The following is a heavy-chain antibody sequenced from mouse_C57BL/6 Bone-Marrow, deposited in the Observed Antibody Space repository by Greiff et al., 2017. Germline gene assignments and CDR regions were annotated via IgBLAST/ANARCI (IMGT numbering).Heavy chain of an antibody. Sequence: EVMLVESGGGLVQPKGSLKLSCAASGFSFNTYAMNWVRQAPGKGLEWVARIRSKSNNYATYYADSVKDRLTISRDDSESMLYLQMNNLKTEDTAMYYCVRQRLQDYYAMDYWGQGTSVTVSS. CDR2: IRSKSNNYAT. CDR1: GFSFNTYA. D-gene: IGHD2-2*01. V-gene: IGHV10-1*01. CDR3: VRQRLQDYYAMDY. J-gene: IGHJ4*01.